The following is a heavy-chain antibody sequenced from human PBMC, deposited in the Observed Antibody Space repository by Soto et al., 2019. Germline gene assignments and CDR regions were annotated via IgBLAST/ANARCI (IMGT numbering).Heavy chain of an antibody. Sequence: QLLESGGMLLRPGWSLRLSCSASGFIFSHYAMSWARQVPGKGLEWVSSIGGGGDDTNYADSVKGRFTISRDNSKKTLFLHMNSLRVEDTAAYYCPKAGVPRNDLWDYFEFGGQGTLVTVSS. CDR3: PKAGVPRNDLWDYFEF. V-gene: IGHV3-23*01. D-gene: IGHD1-1*01. J-gene: IGHJ4*02. CDR2: IGGGGDDT. CDR1: GFIFSHYA.